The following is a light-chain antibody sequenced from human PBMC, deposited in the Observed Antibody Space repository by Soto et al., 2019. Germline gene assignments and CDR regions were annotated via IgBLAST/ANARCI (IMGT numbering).Light chain of an antibody. Sequence: QSALTQPPSVSGSPGQSVTISCTGTSADVGIYNRVAWYQQPPGTSPKLVICDVINRPSGVHDRCSGSNSVSTASRTIAGLQSEDESDYYCSSYTTSNPYVFGPSTKVTVL. CDR2: DVI. J-gene: IGLJ1*01. CDR1: SADVGIYNR. CDR3: SSYTTSNPYV. V-gene: IGLV2-18*02.